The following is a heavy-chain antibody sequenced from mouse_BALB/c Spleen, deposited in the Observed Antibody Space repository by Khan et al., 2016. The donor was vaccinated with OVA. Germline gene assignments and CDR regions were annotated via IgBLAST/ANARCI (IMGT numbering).Heavy chain of an antibody. CDR3: ATLYGDEPY. D-gene: IGHD2-13*01. J-gene: IGHJ3*01. V-gene: IGHV2-9*02. Sequence: QVRLQQSGPGLVAPSQSLSITCTVSGFSLTNYGVHWLRQPPGKGLEWLGVIWAGGSTNYNSALMSRLSISKDNSKGQVFLKMNSLQTEDTAMYYCATLYGDEPYWGQGTLVTVSA. CDR2: IWAGGST. CDR1: GFSLTNYG.